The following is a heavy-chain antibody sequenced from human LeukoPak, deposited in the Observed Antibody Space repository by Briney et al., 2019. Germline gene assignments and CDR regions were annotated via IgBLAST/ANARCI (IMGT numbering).Heavy chain of an antibody. CDR3: AKDPTTGYCSGGSCSDYFDY. D-gene: IGHD2-15*01. V-gene: IGHV3-74*01. Sequence: GRSLRLSCVASGFTFSSYWMHWVRQAPGKGLVWVSRINTDGSSTSYADSVKGRFTISRDNAKNTLYLQMNSLRAEDTAVYYCAKDPTTGYCSGGSCSDYFDYWGQGTLVTVSS. CDR1: GFTFSSYW. CDR2: INTDGSST. J-gene: IGHJ4*02.